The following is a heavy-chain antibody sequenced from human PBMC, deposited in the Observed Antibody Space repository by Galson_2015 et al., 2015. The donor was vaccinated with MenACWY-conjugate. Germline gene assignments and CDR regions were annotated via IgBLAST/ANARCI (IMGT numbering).Heavy chain of an antibody. CDR3: AGGGGLYQLLSGHYYYGMDV. CDR2: FLPHYGTS. CDR1: GGAFSKT. D-gene: IGHD2-2*01. J-gene: IGHJ6*02. V-gene: IGHV1-69*13. Sequence: SVKVSCKASGGAFSKTFNWVRQAPGQGLEWMGQFLPHYGTSKSARKFEGRVTISADESTSTAYMELSSLTSDDTAVYYCAGGGGLYQLLSGHYYYGMDVWGQGTTVTVSS.